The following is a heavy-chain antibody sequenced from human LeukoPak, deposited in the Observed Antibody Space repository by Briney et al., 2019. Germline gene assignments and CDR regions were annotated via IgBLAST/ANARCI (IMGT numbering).Heavy chain of an antibody. D-gene: IGHD2-2*01. J-gene: IGHJ6*02. CDR1: GGSIRSNY. V-gene: IGHV4-59*01. Sequence: PSETLSLTCAVSGGSIRSNYWSWIRQPPGKGLEWIGYIWYSGNTNYNPSLKSRVTISVDMSKNQFSLKLSSVTAADTAVYYCARANIVVAPSIMNRRRYYYKGVDVWGRGTTVTVSS. CDR2: IWYSGNT. CDR3: ARANIVVAPSIMNRRRYYYKGVDV.